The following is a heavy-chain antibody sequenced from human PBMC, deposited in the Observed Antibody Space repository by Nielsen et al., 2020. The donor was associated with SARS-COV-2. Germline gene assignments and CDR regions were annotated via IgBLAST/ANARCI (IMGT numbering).Heavy chain of an antibody. V-gene: IGHV3-48*01. D-gene: IGHD3-22*01. CDR1: GITFSSYS. J-gene: IGHJ4*02. CDR2: ISISSSTI. Sequence: GESLKISCATSGITFSSYSMNWVRQAPGKGLEWISYISISSSTIDYADSVKGRFTISRDNAKNSLYLEMNSLRAEDTAVYYCATAYGYSYFDHWGQGTLVTVSS. CDR3: ATAYGYSYFDH.